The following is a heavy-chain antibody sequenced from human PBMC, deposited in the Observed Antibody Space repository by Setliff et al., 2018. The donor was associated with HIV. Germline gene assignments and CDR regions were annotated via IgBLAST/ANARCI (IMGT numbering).Heavy chain of an antibody. CDR1: GLSMSYNY. CDR2: VHYSGST. CDR3: ASEKKAWSVSDSFYEY. Sequence: SETLSLTCTVSGLSMSYNYWTWIRQSPGKGLEWIGYVHYSGSTRYNPSLKSRVTISVDTSKKKFSLKLTSMTTTDTAVYYCASEKKAWSVSDSFYEYWGQGVPVTVSS. V-gene: IGHV4-59*01. J-gene: IGHJ4*02. D-gene: IGHD3-3*01.